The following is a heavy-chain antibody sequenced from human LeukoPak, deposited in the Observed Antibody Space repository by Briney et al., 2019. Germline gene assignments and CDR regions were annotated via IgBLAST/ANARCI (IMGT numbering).Heavy chain of an antibody. CDR2: ISGYNGNT. V-gene: IGHV1-18*01. Sequence: ASVKVSCKASGYTFTGNGITWVRQAPGQGLEWMGWISGYNGNTAYAQMFQARVTMTRDTSISTAYMELSSLTSEDTAVYYCTRGAAGILLGTWGQGTLVTVSS. CDR3: TRGAAGILLGT. D-gene: IGHD6-13*01. CDR1: GYTFTGNG. J-gene: IGHJ5*02.